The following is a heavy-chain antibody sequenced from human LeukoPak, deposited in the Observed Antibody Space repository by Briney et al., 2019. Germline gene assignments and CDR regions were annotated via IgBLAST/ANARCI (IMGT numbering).Heavy chain of an antibody. D-gene: IGHD2-2*01. CDR3: ARVPAAKEGDYYYYYMDV. J-gene: IGHJ6*03. CDR2: IYSGGST. Sequence: PGGSLRLSCAASGFTVSSNHMSWVRQAPGKGLEWVSVIYSGGSTYYADSEKGRFTISRDNSKSTLYLQMNSLRAEDTAVYYCARVPAAKEGDYYYYYMDVWGKGTTVTVSS. V-gene: IGHV3-66*02. CDR1: GFTVSSNH.